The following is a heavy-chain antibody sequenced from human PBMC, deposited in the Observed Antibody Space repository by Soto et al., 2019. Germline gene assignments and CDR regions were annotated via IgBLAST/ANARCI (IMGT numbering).Heavy chain of an antibody. Sequence: HSQTLSLTCAISGDSVSSNSAAWNWIRQSPSRGLEWLGRTYYRSKWYNDYAVSVKSRITINPDTSKNQFSLQLNSVTPEDTAVYYCARGNRAGYYYYYGMDVWGQGTTVTVSS. CDR1: GDSVSSNSAA. V-gene: IGHV6-1*01. D-gene: IGHD6-19*01. J-gene: IGHJ6*02. CDR2: TYYRSKWYN. CDR3: ARGNRAGYYYYYGMDV.